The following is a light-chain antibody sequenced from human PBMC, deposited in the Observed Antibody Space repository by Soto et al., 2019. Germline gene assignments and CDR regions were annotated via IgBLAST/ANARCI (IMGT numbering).Light chain of an antibody. CDR1: SSDIGNYDF. CDR2: EVS. V-gene: IGLV2-14*01. CDR3: ISYTTSTSFTL. Sequence: QSALTQPASVSGSPGQSITISCTGTSSDIGNYDFVSWYQQVPGTAPKAMIYEVSSRPSGVSNRFSGSKSGNTASLTISGLQSEDEAYNYSISYTTSTSFTLLGGRSKLTVL. J-gene: IGLJ2*01.